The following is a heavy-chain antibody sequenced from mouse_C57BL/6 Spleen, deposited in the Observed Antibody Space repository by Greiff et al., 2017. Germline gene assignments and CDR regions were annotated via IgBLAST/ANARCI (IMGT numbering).Heavy chain of an antibody. D-gene: IGHD1-1*01. CDR2: IYPGGGYT. J-gene: IGHJ2*01. Sequence: QVQLQQSGAELVRPGTSVKMSCKASGYTFTNYWIGWAKQRPGHGLEWIGDIYPGGGYTNYKEKFKGKATLTADKSSSTAYMQLSSLTSEDSAIYYCARSGTTVVASYYFDYWGQGTTLTVSS. CDR3: ARSGTTVVASYYFDY. CDR1: GYTFTNYW. V-gene: IGHV1-63*01.